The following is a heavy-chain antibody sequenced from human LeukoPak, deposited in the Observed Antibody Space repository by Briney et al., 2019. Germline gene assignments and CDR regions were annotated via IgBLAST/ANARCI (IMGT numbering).Heavy chain of an antibody. V-gene: IGHV1-69*06. Sequence: ASVKVSCEASGGTFISYAISWVRQAPGQGLEWMGGIIPIFGTANYAQKFQGRVTITADKSTRIAYMELSSLRSEDTAVYYCARSSSFFGYFDLWGRGTLVTVSS. CDR3: ARSSSFFGYFDL. CDR2: IIPIFGTA. CDR1: GGTFISYA. J-gene: IGHJ2*01. D-gene: IGHD6-13*01.